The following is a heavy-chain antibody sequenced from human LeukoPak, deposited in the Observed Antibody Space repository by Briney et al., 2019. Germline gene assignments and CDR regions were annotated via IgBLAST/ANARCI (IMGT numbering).Heavy chain of an antibody. Sequence: GASVKVSCKASGYTFTGYYMHWVRQAPGQGLEWMGWINPNSGGTNYAQKFQGRVTMTRDTSISTAYMELSRLRSDDTSVYYCARERMYNWNVGLYYMDVWGKGTTVTVSS. CDR3: ARERMYNWNVGLYYMDV. V-gene: IGHV1-2*02. CDR1: GYTFTGYY. CDR2: INPNSGGT. D-gene: IGHD1-1*01. J-gene: IGHJ6*03.